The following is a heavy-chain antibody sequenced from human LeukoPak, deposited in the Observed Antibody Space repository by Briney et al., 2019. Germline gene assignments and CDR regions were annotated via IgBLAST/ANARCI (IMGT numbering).Heavy chain of an antibody. V-gene: IGHV3-66*01. CDR3: ARDYVVATLYYFDY. CDR1: GFTVSSNY. CDR2: IYSGGST. J-gene: IGHJ4*02. Sequence: GGSLRLSCAASGFTVSSNYMSWARQAPGKGLEWVSVIYSGGSTYYADSVKGRITISRDNSKNTLYLQMNSLRAEDTAVYYCARDYVVATLYYFDYWGQGTLVTVSS. D-gene: IGHD5-12*01.